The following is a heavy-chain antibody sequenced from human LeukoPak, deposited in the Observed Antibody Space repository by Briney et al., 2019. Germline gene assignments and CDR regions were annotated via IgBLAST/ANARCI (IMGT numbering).Heavy chain of an antibody. Sequence: SETLSLTCAVSGGSISSGGYSRRWIRQPPGKGLEWIGYIYHSGSTYYNPSLKSRVTISVDRSKNQFSLKLSSVTAADTAVYYCARVTSGYSASRFDPWGQGTLVTVSS. CDR1: GGSISSGGYS. D-gene: IGHD5-12*01. CDR3: ARVTSGYSASRFDP. CDR2: IYHSGST. V-gene: IGHV4-30-2*01. J-gene: IGHJ5*02.